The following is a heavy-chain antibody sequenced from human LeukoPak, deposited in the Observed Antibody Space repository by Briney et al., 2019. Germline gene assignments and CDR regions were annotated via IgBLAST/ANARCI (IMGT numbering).Heavy chain of an antibody. CDR3: AKGFSPPFYPFDY. CDR1: GFTFSSYA. CDR2: ISYDGSNK. D-gene: IGHD3-3*01. V-gene: IGHV3-30-3*01. Sequence: GGSLRLSCAASGFTFSSYAMHWVRQAPGKGLEWVAVISYDGSNKYYADSVKGRFTISRDNSKNTLYLQMNSLRAEDTALFYCAKGFSPPFYPFDYWGQGPLVPVSS. J-gene: IGHJ4*02.